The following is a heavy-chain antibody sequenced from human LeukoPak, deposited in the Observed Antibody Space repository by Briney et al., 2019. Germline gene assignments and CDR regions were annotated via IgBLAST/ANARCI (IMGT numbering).Heavy chain of an antibody. J-gene: IGHJ4*02. D-gene: IGHD2-21*02. CDR1: GGSISSSSYY. CDR2: IYYSGST. CDR3: ARHTVTSSYYFDY. Sequence: PETLSLTCTVSGGSISSSSYYWGWIRQPPGKGLEWIGSIYYSGSTYYNPSLKSRVTISVDTSKNQFSLKLSSVTVADTAVYYCARHTVTSSYYFDYWGQGTLVTVSS. V-gene: IGHV4-39*01.